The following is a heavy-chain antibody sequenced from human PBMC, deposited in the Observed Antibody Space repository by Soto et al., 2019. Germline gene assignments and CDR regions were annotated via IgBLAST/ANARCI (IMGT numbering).Heavy chain of an antibody. CDR1: GFTFSSYA. Sequence: GGSLRLSCAAPGFTFSSYAMSWVRQAPGKGLEWVSAISGSGGSTYYADSVKGRFTISRDNSKNTLYLQMNSLRAEDTAVYYCAKDHSYDSSGYPYYFDYWGQGTLVTVSS. D-gene: IGHD3-22*01. CDR2: ISGSGGST. CDR3: AKDHSYDSSGYPYYFDY. V-gene: IGHV3-23*01. J-gene: IGHJ4*02.